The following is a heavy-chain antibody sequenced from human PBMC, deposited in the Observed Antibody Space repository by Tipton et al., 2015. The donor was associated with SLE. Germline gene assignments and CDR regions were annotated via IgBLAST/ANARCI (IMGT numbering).Heavy chain of an antibody. D-gene: IGHD6-19*01. V-gene: IGHV4-59*12. J-gene: IGHJ4*02. CDR3: ARVTAVAGSFDY. CDR1: GGSISSYY. CDR2: IYFSGST. Sequence: TLSLTCTVSGGSISSYYWSWIRQPPGKGLEWIGYIYFSGSTNYNPSLKSRATMSVDTSKNQFSLKLSSVTAADTAVYYCARVTAVAGSFDYWGQGTLVTVSS.